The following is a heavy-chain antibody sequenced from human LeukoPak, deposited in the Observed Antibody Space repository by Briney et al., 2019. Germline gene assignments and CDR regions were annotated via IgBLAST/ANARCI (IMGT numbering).Heavy chain of an antibody. CDR2: IYYSGST. D-gene: IGHD2-2*02. Sequence: SETLSLTCTVSGGSISSGDYYWSWIRQPPGKGLEWIGYIYYSGSTYYNPSLKSRVTISVDTSKNQFSLKLSSVTAADTAVYYCARDDTRFAFDIWGQGTMVTVSS. V-gene: IGHV4-30-4*01. CDR1: GGSISSGDYY. CDR3: ARDDTRFAFDI. J-gene: IGHJ3*02.